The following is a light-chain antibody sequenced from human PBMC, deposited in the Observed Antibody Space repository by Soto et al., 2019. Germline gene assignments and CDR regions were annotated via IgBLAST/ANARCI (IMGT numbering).Light chain of an antibody. J-gene: IGLJ1*01. CDR2: DVS. V-gene: IGLV2-11*01. Sequence: QSALTQPRTVSGSPGQPVTISCTGTRSDVGGYNYVSWYQQHPGKAPKLMIYDVSKRPSGVPDRFSGSKSGNTASLTISGLQAEDEADYYCCSYAGSYTSYVFGTGTKVTVL. CDR3: CSYAGSYTSYV. CDR1: RSDVGGYNY.